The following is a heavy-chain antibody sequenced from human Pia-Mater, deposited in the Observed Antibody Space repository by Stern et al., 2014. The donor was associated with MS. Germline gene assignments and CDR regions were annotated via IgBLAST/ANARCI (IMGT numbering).Heavy chain of an antibody. Sequence: QMQLVQSGAEVKKPGASVKVSCKASGYTFTSYGINWVRQAPGQGLEWMGWISAYNGNKNYAQKPQGRITMTTDTSTSTAYMELRSLRSDDTAVYYCARDKMVYATHYYYYGMDVWGQGTTVTVSS. D-gene: IGHD2-8*01. CDR2: ISAYNGNK. J-gene: IGHJ6*02. V-gene: IGHV1-18*01. CDR3: ARDKMVYATHYYYYGMDV. CDR1: GYTFTSYG.